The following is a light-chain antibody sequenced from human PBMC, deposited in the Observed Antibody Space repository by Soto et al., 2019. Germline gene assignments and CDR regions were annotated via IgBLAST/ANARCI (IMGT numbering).Light chain of an antibody. J-gene: IGLJ1*01. Sequence: SALAQPPSASGTPGQRVTISCSGSSSNIGSKTVNWYQQLPGTAPKLLIYGSDQRPSGVPDRFSGSKSGTSASLAISGLQSEDEADYYCAAWDDSLNGYVFGTGTKVTVL. CDR1: SSNIGSKT. CDR3: AAWDDSLNGYV. V-gene: IGLV1-44*01. CDR2: GSD.